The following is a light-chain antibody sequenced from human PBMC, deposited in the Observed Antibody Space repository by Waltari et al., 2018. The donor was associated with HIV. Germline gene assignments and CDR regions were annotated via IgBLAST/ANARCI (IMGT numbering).Light chain of an antibody. CDR3: QESFSALPFT. Sequence: DIQMTQSPPSLSASVGDRVIITCRASQSISSNLNWYQQKSGKAPNLLIYAASNLQSGVPSRFSGSGSGTDFTLTISSLQPEDFGTYYCQESFSALPFTFGPGTKVDIK. CDR2: AAS. V-gene: IGKV1-39*01. CDR1: QSISSN. J-gene: IGKJ3*01.